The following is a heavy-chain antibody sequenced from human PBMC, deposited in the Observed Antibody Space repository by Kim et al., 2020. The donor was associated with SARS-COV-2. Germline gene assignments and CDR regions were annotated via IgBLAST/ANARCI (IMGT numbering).Heavy chain of an antibody. D-gene: IGHD3-22*01. J-gene: IGHJ4*02. V-gene: IGHV3-53*01. CDR1: GFTVSSNY. CDR2: IYTGGST. Sequence: GGSLRLSCAVSGFTVSSNYMSWVRQAPGKGLEWVSVIYTGGSTYYADSVKGRFTISRDSSKNTLYLQMSRLRAEDTAVYYCARVRNGYFDYWGQGTLVTV. CDR3: ARVRNGYFDY.